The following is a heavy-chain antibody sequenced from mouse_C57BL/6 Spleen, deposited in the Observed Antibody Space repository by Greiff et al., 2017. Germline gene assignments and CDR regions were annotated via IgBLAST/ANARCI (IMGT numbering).Heavy chain of an antibody. J-gene: IGHJ1*03. D-gene: IGHD1-1*01. CDR2: INPNNGGT. Sequence: EVQLQQSGPELVKPGASVKISCKASGYTFTDYYMNWVKQSHGKSLEWIGDINPNNGGTSYNQKFKGKATLTVDKSSSTAYMELRSLTSEDSAVYYCAREDLLRVWYFDVWGTGTTVTVAS. CDR3: AREDLLRVWYFDV. CDR1: GYTFTDYY. V-gene: IGHV1-26*01.